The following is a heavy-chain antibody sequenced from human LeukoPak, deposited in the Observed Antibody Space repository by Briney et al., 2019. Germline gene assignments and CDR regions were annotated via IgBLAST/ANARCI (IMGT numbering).Heavy chain of an antibody. J-gene: IGHJ4*02. CDR2: IWYDGSNK. CDR1: GFTFSSYG. V-gene: IGHV3-33*01. Sequence: GGSLRLSCAASGFTFSSYGMHWVRQAPGKGLEWVAVIWYDGSNKYYADSVKGRFTISRDNSKNTLYLQMNSLRAEDTAVYYCARDPGVEMATITLDYGGQGTLVTVSS. CDR3: ARDPGVEMATITLDY. D-gene: IGHD5-24*01.